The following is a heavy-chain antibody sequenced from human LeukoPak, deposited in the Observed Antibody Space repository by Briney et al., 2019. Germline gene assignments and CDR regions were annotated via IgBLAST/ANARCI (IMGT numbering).Heavy chain of an antibody. D-gene: IGHD3-9*01. V-gene: IGHV1-18*01. Sequence: ASVKVSRKASGYTFTSYGISWVRQAPGQGLEWMGWISGYNGNTNYTQKLQGRVTMTTDTSTSTAYMELRSLRSDDTAVYYCARDSRYYDILTGYQYFDYWGQGTLVTVSS. CDR3: ARDSRYYDILTGYQYFDY. J-gene: IGHJ4*02. CDR1: GYTFTSYG. CDR2: ISGYNGNT.